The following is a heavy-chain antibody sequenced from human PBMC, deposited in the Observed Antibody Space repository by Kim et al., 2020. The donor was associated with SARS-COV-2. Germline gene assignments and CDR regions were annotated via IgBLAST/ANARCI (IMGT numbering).Heavy chain of an antibody. CDR1: GFTVSSNY. Sequence: GGSLRLSCAASGFTVSSNYMSWVRQAPGKGLEWVSVIYSGGSTYYADSVKGRFTISRDNSKNTLYLQMNSLRAEDTAVYYCASVGATTWFDYWGQGTLVTVSS. CDR3: ASVGATTWFDY. D-gene: IGHD1-26*01. V-gene: IGHV3-53*01. J-gene: IGHJ4*02. CDR2: IYSGGST.